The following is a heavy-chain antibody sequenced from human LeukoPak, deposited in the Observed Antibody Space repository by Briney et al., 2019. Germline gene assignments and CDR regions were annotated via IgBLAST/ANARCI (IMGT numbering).Heavy chain of an antibody. J-gene: IGHJ3*02. V-gene: IGHV4-61*02. D-gene: IGHD3-22*01. CDR2: IYTSGST. Sequence: SETLSLTCTVSGGSISSGSYYWSWIRQPAGKGLEWIGRIYTSGSTNYNPSLKSRVTISVDTSTNQFSLKLSSVTAADTAVYYCARVRHDDSSGYYYDAFDIWGQGTMVTVSS. CDR1: GGSISSGSYY. CDR3: ARVRHDDSSGYYYDAFDI.